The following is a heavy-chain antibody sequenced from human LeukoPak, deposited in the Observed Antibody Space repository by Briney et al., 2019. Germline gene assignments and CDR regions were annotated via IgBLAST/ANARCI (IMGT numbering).Heavy chain of an antibody. CDR1: GYSISSGYY. J-gene: IGHJ6*04. CDR3: AREHCSSTSCYYYYGMDV. CDR2: IYHSGCT. Sequence: SETLSLTCAVSGYSISSGYYWGWIRQPPGKGLEWIGSIYHSGCTYYNPSLKSRVTISVDTSKNQLSLKLSSVTAADTAVYYCAREHCSSTSCYYYYGMDVWGKGTTVTVSS. D-gene: IGHD2-2*01. V-gene: IGHV4-38-2*02.